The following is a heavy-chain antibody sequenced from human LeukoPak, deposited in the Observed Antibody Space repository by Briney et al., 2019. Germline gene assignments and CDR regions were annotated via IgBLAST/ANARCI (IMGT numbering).Heavy chain of an antibody. CDR2: IKRNSGGN. Sequence: EASVTVSFKASGYTFTNYVISWLRQAPGQGGEGMGWIKRNSGGNNDAQRFQGRVTMNSDTSISTAYMELSRLRSDDAAVYYCARADMSSDYTPNDYWGQGTLVTVSS. CDR1: GYTFTNYV. CDR3: ARADMSSDYTPNDY. V-gene: IGHV1-2*02. D-gene: IGHD3-3*01. J-gene: IGHJ4*02.